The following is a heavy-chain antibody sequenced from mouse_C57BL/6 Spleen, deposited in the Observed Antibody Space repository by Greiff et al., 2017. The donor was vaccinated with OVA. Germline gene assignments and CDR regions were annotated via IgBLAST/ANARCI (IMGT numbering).Heavy chain of an antibody. J-gene: IGHJ2*01. D-gene: IGHD3-2*02. CDR3: ARQGSGYRYFDY. CDR1: GFTFSSCT. V-gene: IGHV5-9*01. CDR2: ISGGGGNT. Sequence: EVQVVESGGGLVKPGGSLKLSCAASGFTFSSCTMSWVRQTPEKRLEWVATISGGGGNTYYPDSVKGRFTISRDNAKNTLYLQMSSLRSEDTALYYCARQGSGYRYFDYWGQGTTLTVSS.